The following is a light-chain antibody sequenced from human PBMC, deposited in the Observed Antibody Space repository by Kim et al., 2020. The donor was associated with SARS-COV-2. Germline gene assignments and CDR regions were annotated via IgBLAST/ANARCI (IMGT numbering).Light chain of an antibody. CDR2: ATS. V-gene: IGKV1-27*01. Sequence: DIQMTQSPSALSASVGDRVTITCRASQDIRHYLAWLQQKPGKAPRLLIYATSTLQSGVPSRSSGRGFGTDFTLAISSLQPEDVATYYCQKYNSGPRTFGPGTKVEI. CDR1: QDIRHY. J-gene: IGKJ3*01. CDR3: QKYNSGPRT.